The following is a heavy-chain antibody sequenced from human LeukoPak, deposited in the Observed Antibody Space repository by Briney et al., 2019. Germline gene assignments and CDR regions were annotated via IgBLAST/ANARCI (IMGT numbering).Heavy chain of an antibody. CDR1: GFTFSNYA. CDR3: AKNAGDGGYYYYMDV. D-gene: IGHD3-16*01. V-gene: IGHV3-23*01. CDR2: ISGGGDTS. J-gene: IGHJ6*03. Sequence: GGSLRLSCAASGFTFSNYAMSWVRQAPGKGLEWVSSISGGGDTSYYADSVRGRFTISRDTSKNMLFLQMDSLRAEDTAIYYCAKNAGDGGYYYYMDVWGKGTTVTVSS.